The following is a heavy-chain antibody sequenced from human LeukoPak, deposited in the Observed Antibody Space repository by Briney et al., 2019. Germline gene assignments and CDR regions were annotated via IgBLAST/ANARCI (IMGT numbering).Heavy chain of an antibody. J-gene: IGHJ1*01. CDR2: IRYDGSNK. Sequence: GRSLRLSCAASLFTFSSYGMLWVRQASGKGLEWVAVIRYDGSNKYYADSVKGRLTISRDNSKNTLYLQMNSLRAEDTAVYYCAKDHKPIAARQYFQHWGQGTLVTVSS. D-gene: IGHD6-6*01. V-gene: IGHV3-30*02. CDR1: LFTFSSYG. CDR3: AKDHKPIAARQYFQH.